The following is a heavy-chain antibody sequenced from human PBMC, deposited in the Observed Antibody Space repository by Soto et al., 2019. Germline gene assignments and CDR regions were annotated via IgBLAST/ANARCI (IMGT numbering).Heavy chain of an antibody. J-gene: IGHJ6*02. CDR1: GYTFTGYY. V-gene: IGHV1-2*02. CDR3: ALSSSPFYGMDV. CDR2: INPNSGGT. D-gene: IGHD6-13*01. Sequence: ASVKVSCKASGYTFTGYYMHWVRQAPGQGLEWMGWINPNSGGTNYAQKFQGRVTMTRDTSISTAYMELSGLRSDDTAVYYCALSSSPFYGMDVWGQGTTVTVSS.